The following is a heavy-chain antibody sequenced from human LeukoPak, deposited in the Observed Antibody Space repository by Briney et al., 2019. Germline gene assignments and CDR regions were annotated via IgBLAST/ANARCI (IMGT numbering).Heavy chain of an antibody. Sequence: ASVKVSCKASGYTFTGYYMHWVRQAPGQGLEWLGWLNPNSGGTKYAQKSQGRVTMTRDTSIRTAYMELSGLKSDDTAVYYCARDHGDYVQYNWFDPWGQGTLVTVSS. V-gene: IGHV1-2*02. CDR2: LNPNSGGT. D-gene: IGHD4-17*01. CDR3: ARDHGDYVQYNWFDP. J-gene: IGHJ5*02. CDR1: GYTFTGYY.